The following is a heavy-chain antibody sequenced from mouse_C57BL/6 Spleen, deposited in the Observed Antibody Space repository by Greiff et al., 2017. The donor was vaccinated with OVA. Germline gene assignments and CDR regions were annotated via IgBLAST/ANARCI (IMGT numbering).Heavy chain of an antibody. D-gene: IGHD1-3*01. CDR3: ARWSGNYFDY. Sequence: QVQLQQSGAELVMPGASVKLSCKASGYTFTSYWMHWVKQRPGQGLEWIGEIDPSDSYTNYNQKFKGKSTLTVDKSSSTAYMQLSSLTSEDSAVYYCARWSGNYFDYWGQGTTLTVSS. V-gene: IGHV1-69*01. J-gene: IGHJ2*01. CDR2: IDPSDSYT. CDR1: GYTFTSYW.